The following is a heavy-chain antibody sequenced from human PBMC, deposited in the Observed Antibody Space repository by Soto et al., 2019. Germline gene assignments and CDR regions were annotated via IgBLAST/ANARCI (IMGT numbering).Heavy chain of an antibody. D-gene: IGHD3-16*01. CDR3: ARGGGGGKLNYYYYGMDV. V-gene: IGHV1-46*01. Sequence: ASVKVSCKASGYTFTSYYMHWVRQAPGQGLECMGIINPSCGSTSYAQKFQGRVTMTRXTXXSXXXMXLXXLRXEXTAVYCCARGGGGGKLNYYYYGMDVWGQGSRVTVSS. CDR1: GYTFTSYY. CDR2: INPSCGST. J-gene: IGHJ6*02.